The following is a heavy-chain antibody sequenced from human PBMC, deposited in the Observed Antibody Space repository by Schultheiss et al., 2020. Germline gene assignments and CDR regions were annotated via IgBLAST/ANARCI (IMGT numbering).Heavy chain of an antibody. V-gene: IGHV3-30*07. CDR3: AKERELLSADYFDY. Sequence: GGSLRLSCAASGFTFSSYDMHWVRQAPGKGLEWVAVISYDGSNKYYADSVKGRFTISRDNAKNTLYLQMNSLRAEDTAVYYCAKERELLSADYFDYWGQGTLVTGYS. D-gene: IGHD1-26*01. J-gene: IGHJ4*02. CDR2: ISYDGSNK. CDR1: GFTFSSYD.